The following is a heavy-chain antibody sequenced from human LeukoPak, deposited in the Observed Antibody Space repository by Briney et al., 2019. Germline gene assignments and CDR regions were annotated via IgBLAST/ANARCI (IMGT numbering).Heavy chain of an antibody. Sequence: GSLRLSCGASGFTISSYAMSWVRQAPGKGLEWVSDISGSGGSTYYAESVKGRFTVSRDNSKNTLYLQMNSLRAEDTAVYYCAKTGRYRYTSGWRIDYWGQGTLVTVSS. D-gene: IGHD6-19*01. V-gene: IGHV3-23*01. CDR3: AKTGRYRYTSGWRIDY. CDR1: GFTISSYA. CDR2: ISGSGGST. J-gene: IGHJ4*02.